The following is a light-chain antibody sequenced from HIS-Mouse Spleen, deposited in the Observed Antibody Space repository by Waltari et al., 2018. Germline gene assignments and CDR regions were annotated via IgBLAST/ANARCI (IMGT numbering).Light chain of an antibody. CDR2: DAS. Sequence: EIVLTQSPATLSLSPGERATLSCRASQSVSSYLAWYQQKPGQAPRLLLHDASNRATGIPARFSGSGSGTDFTLTISSLEPEDFAVYYCQQRSNWPITFGQGTRLEIK. V-gene: IGKV3-11*01. CDR1: QSVSSY. CDR3: QQRSNWPIT. J-gene: IGKJ5*01.